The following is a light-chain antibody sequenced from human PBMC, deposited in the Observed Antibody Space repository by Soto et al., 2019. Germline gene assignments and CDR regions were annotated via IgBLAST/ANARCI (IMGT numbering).Light chain of an antibody. Sequence: QSALTQPASVSGSPGQSITISCTGTSSDVGSHNLVSWYQQYPGKAPKLIIFEASKRPSGVSNRFSGSKSGTTASLTISGLQAEDEADDYCCSNAGSSSTTYVFGTGTKLTVL. V-gene: IGLV2-23*01. CDR2: EAS. CDR1: SSDVGSHNL. J-gene: IGLJ1*01. CDR3: CSNAGSSSTTYV.